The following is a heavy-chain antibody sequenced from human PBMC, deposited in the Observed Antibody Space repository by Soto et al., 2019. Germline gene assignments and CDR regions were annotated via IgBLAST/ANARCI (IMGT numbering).Heavy chain of an antibody. CDR3: ARRIKVDGNDAFDI. CDR2: IDPTDSYS. V-gene: IGHV5-10-1*01. J-gene: IGHJ3*02. Sequence: GESLKISCKGSGYTFTTYWITWVRQMPGKGLEWMGRIDPTDSYSDYSPSFQGHVTISTDKSISTAYLQWSSLKASNTAMYYCARRIKVDGNDAFDIWGQGTMVTVSS. CDR1: GYTFTTYW. D-gene: IGHD6-19*01.